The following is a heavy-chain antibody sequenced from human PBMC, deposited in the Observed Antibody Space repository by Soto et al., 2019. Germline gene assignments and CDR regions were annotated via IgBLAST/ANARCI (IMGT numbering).Heavy chain of an antibody. Sequence: SETLSLTCTVSGGSISSGDYYWSWIRQPPGKGLEWIGYIYYSGSTYYNPSLKSRVTISVDTSKNQFSLKLSSVTAADTAVYYCARGSTVVMLGYYYYYGMDVWGQGTTVTVSS. V-gene: IGHV4-30-4*02. CDR1: GGSISSGDYY. CDR2: IYYSGST. J-gene: IGHJ6*02. CDR3: ARGSTVVMLGYYYYYGMDV. D-gene: IGHD4-17*01.